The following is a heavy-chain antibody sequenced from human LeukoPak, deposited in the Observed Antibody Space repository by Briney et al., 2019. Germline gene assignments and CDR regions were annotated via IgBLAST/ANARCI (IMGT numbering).Heavy chain of an antibody. D-gene: IGHD4-11*01. Sequence: PSETLSLTCTVSGGSISGYYWNWIRQPAGKGPEWIGLIYTSGSTDYNPSLKSRVTMSVDTSKNQFSLKLSPVTAADTAVYYCARIRPTSAATFDYWGQGTLVTVSS. CDR2: IYTSGST. J-gene: IGHJ4*02. CDR3: ARIRPTSAATFDY. V-gene: IGHV4-4*07. CDR1: GGSISGYY.